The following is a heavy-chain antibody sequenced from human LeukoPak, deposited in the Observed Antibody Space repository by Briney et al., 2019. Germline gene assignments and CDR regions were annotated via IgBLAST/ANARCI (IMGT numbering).Heavy chain of an antibody. J-gene: IGHJ4*02. CDR3: ARHGRMGTINPSY. CDR2: MYYSGST. V-gene: IGHV4-39*01. Sequence: SETLSLTCTVSGGSISNSSYYWGWIRQPPGKGLEWIGSMYYSGSTYYSPSLKSRATISVDTSKNQFSLKLSSVTAADTAVYYCARHGRMGTINPSYWGQGTLVTVSS. D-gene: IGHD5-24*01. CDR1: GGSISNSSYY.